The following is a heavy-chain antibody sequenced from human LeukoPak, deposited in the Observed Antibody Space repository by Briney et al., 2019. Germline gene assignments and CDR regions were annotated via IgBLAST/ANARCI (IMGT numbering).Heavy chain of an antibody. J-gene: IGHJ4*02. Sequence: KPGGSLRLSCTASDFNFNTYTIDWVRQAPGKGLEWVSSISSRSSYIYYADALRDLFSTSRDNAKNSVYLQMDGLRVEDTAVYYCAKIDDYYKHFDSWGQGTLVTVSS. D-gene: IGHD2-21*02. CDR1: DFNFNTYT. V-gene: IGHV3-21*01. CDR2: ISSRSSYI. CDR3: AKIDDYYKHFDS.